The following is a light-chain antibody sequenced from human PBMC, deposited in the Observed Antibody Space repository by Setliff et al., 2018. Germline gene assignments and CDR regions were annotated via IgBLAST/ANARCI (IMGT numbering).Light chain of an antibody. CDR1: RSNIGAPYD. Sequence: QSVLTQPPSVSGAPGQRVAISCTGSRSNIGAPYDLHWYQHLPGTAPKLPIYDTNNRPSGVPDRFSGSKSGSSASLAISGLHAEDEADYFCCSCTSNITPDVFGTGTKVTVL. J-gene: IGLJ1*01. V-gene: IGLV1-40*01. CDR3: CSCTSNITPDV. CDR2: DTN.